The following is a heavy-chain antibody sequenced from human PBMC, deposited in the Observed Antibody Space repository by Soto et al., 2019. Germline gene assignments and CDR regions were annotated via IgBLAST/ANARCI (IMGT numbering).Heavy chain of an antibody. CDR1: ESTISRDW. V-gene: IGHV3-7*01. J-gene: IGHJ4*02. CDR3: SGGVGDAF. CDR2: TNQDGSEK. Sequence: EVHLVESGGGLVQTGGCLRLSCAISESTISRDWMNWVRQAPGKGLEWVAHTNQDGSEKYYADSVKGRFTIFRDNAKKSLYLQMNSLRAGDTAMYYCSGGVGDAFWGQGTLVTVSS. D-gene: IGHD1-26*01.